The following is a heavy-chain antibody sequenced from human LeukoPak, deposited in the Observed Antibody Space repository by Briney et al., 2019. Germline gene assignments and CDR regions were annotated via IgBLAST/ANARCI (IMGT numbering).Heavy chain of an antibody. CDR3: ARERDEVAAIRFDY. V-gene: IGHV4-4*07. CDR2: IYISGST. J-gene: IGHJ4*02. D-gene: IGHD5-12*01. CDR1: GDSISSSY. Sequence: SETLSLTCTVPGDSISSSYWSWIRQPAGKGLEYIGRIYISGSTNYNPSLKSRVTMSLDTSKNQSSLKLTSVTAADTAVYYCARERDEVAAIRFDYWGRGTLVTVSS.